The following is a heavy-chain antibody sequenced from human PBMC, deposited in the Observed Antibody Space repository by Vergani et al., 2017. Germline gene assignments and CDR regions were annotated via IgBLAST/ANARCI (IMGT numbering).Heavy chain of an antibody. CDR1: GFTFSSYA. V-gene: IGHV3-30-3*01. CDR2: ISYDGSNK. Sequence: QVQLVESGGGVVQPGRSLRLSCAASGFTFSSYAMHWVRQTPGKGLEWVAVISYDGSNKYYADSVKGRFTISRDNSKNTLYLQMNSRRAEDTAVYYCASTAVAGTRSFDYWGQGTLVTVSS. J-gene: IGHJ4*02. CDR3: ASTAVAGTRSFDY. D-gene: IGHD6-19*01.